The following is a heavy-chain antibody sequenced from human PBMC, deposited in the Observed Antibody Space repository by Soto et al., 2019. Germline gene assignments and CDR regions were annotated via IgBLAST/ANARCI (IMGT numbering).Heavy chain of an antibody. J-gene: IGHJ6*02. CDR1: GYTFTGYY. Sequence: VASVKVSCKASGYTFTGYYVHWVRQAPGQGLEWMGWINPNSGDTYLAQRFQGRVTMNRDTSIGTAYIELRGLTSDDTAEYYCAKGGAIVAAGTRVYLYNAMDVWGQGTTVTVSS. CDR2: INPNSGDT. V-gene: IGHV1-2*02. D-gene: IGHD1-26*01. CDR3: AKGGAIVAAGTRVYLYNAMDV.